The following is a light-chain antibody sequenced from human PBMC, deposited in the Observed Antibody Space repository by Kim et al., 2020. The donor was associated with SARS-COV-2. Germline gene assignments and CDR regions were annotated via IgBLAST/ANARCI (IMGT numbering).Light chain of an antibody. V-gene: IGKV1-5*03. Sequence: DIQMTQSPSTLSASVGDRVTITCRASQSISSWLAWYQQKPGKAPKLLIYKASSLESGVPSRFSGSGSGTEFTLTISSLQTDDFATYYCKQYNSYSYTFGQGTKLEI. CDR3: KQYNSYSYT. CDR1: QSISSW. J-gene: IGKJ2*01. CDR2: KAS.